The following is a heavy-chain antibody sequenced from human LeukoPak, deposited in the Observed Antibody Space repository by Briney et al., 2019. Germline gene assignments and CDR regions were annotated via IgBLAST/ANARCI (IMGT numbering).Heavy chain of an antibody. D-gene: IGHD3-16*01. CDR3: AGRPTQMRLRLGDAFDI. Sequence: GESLKISCKGSGYSFTSYWIGWVRQMPGKGPEWMGIIYPGDSDTRYSPSFQGQVTISADKSISTAYLQWSSLKASDTAMYYCAGRPTQMRLRLGDAFDIWGQGTMVTVSS. J-gene: IGHJ3*02. CDR1: GYSFTSYW. CDR2: IYPGDSDT. V-gene: IGHV5-51*01.